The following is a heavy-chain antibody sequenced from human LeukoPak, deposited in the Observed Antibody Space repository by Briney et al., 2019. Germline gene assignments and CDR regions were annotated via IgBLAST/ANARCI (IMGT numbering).Heavy chain of an antibody. CDR3: ARGAGRPPTKAGAFDF. V-gene: IGHV3-23*01. CDR2: ISDSGDAT. CDR1: GFTFSSYA. D-gene: IGHD1-14*01. J-gene: IGHJ3*01. Sequence: GGSLRLSCAASGFTFSSYAMSWVRQAPGKGLEWVSAISDSGDATYYADSVKGRFTISRDNAKNSLFLQMNSLRVEDTAVYYCARGAGRPPTKAGAFDFWGQGTMVTVSS.